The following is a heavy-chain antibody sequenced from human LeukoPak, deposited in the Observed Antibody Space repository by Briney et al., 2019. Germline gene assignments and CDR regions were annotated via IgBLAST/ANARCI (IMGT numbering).Heavy chain of an antibody. V-gene: IGHV3-74*01. CDR1: GFTFSGYW. CDR3: AAGGGWDPSFGVVTHIAP. CDR2: IDNDGHGI. J-gene: IGHJ6*04. Sequence: GGSLRLSCAASGFTFSGYWMHWVRQGPEKGLELVSRIDNDGHGIIYADSVKGRFTTSRDNAKNTLYLQMNSLRVEDTAVYYCAAGGGWDPSFGVVTHIAPWGKGTTVAVSA. D-gene: IGHD3-3*01.